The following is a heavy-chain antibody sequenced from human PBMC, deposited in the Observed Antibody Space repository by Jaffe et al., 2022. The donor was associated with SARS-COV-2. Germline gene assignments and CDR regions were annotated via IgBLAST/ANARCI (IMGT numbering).Heavy chain of an antibody. Sequence: QVHLMESGGGVVQPGRSLRLSCAASGFTFDTFGMHWVRQAPGKGLEWVAVISNDGTDKYYADSVKGRFTISRDSSRSTLYLQMNSLRAEDAAVYYCAKDEGDCRGGSCYRWDSWGQGTLVIVSS. CDR3: AKDEGDCRGGSCYRWDS. V-gene: IGHV3-30*18. D-gene: IGHD2-15*01. J-gene: IGHJ4*02. CDR1: GFTFDTFG. CDR2: ISNDGTDK.